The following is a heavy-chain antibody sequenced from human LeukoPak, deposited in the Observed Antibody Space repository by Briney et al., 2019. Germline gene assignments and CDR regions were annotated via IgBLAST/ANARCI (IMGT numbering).Heavy chain of an antibody. D-gene: IGHD2-15*01. CDR3: ARDHYCSGGSCYPTTVDY. CDR2: ISAYNGNT. CDR1: GYTFTSYG. J-gene: IGHJ4*02. V-gene: IGHV1-18*01. Sequence: EASVKVSCKASGYTFTSYGISWVRQAPGQGLEWMGWISAYNGNTNYAQKLQGRVTMTTDTSTSTAYMELRSLRSDDTAVYYCARDHYCSGGSCYPTTVDYWGQGTLVTVSS.